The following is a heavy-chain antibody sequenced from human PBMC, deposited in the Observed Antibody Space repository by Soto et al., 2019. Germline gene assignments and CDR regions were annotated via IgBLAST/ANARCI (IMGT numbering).Heavy chain of an antibody. CDR3: ARPRGYDILTGPFDY. D-gene: IGHD3-9*01. V-gene: IGHV1-3*01. Sequence: AASVKVSCKASGYTFTSYAMHWVRQAPGQRLEWMGWINAGNGNTKYSQKFQGRVTITRDTSASTAYMELSSLRSEDTAVYYCARPRGYDILTGPFDYWGQGTLVTVSS. CDR2: INAGNGNT. J-gene: IGHJ4*02. CDR1: GYTFTSYA.